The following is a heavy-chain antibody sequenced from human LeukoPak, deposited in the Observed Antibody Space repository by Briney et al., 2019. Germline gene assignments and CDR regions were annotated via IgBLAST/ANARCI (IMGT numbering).Heavy chain of an antibody. Sequence: PSETLSLTCTVSGGSISSSSYYWGWIRQPPGKGLEWIGSIYYSGSTYYNPSLKSRVTISVDTSKNQFSLKLSSVTAADTAVYYCASTDYRGDYWGQGTLVTVSS. CDR1: GGSISSSSYY. CDR3: ASTDYRGDY. CDR2: IYYSGST. J-gene: IGHJ4*02. V-gene: IGHV4-39*01. D-gene: IGHD4-4*01.